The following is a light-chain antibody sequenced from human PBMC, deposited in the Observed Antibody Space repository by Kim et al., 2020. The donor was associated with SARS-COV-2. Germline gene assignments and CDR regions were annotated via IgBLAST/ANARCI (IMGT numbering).Light chain of an antibody. V-gene: IGKV4-1*01. J-gene: IGKJ2*03. CDR1: QSVLSNSNNKNY. CDR3: QQYYDSRYS. CDR2: WAS. Sequence: DIVMTQSPDSLAVSLGARATINCKSSQSVLSNSNNKNYLTWYQQKPGQPPKLLIYWASTRESGVPDRFSGSGSGTDFTLTISSLQAEDVAIYYCQQYYDSRYSFGQGTKLEI.